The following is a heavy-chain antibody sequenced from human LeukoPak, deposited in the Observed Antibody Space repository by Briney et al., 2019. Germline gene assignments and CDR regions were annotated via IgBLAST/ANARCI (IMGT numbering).Heavy chain of an antibody. CDR3: VGYSSTMGYNWFDP. CDR1: GGSISSSSYY. Sequence: SETLSLTCTVSGGSISSSSYYWGWIRQPPGKGLEWIGSIYYSGSTYYNPSLKSRVTISVDTSKNQFSLKLSSVTAADTAVYYCVGYSSTMGYNWFDPWGQGTLVTVSS. D-gene: IGHD6-13*01. CDR2: IYYSGST. J-gene: IGHJ5*02. V-gene: IGHV4-39*01.